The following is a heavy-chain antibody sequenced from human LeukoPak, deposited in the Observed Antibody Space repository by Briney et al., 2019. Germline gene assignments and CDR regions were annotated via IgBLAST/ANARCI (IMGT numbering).Heavy chain of an antibody. V-gene: IGHV3-15*01. CDR2: IKSKTDGGTT. CDR3: TRRYSSRWYYFDY. J-gene: IGHJ4*02. CDR1: GFTFSNAW. D-gene: IGHD6-13*01. Sequence: PGGSLTLSCAASGFTFSNAWMSWVRQSPGKGLEWVGRIKSKTDGGTTDYAAPVKGRFTSSRDDSKNTLYLQMNSLKTEDTAVYYCTRRYSSRWYYFDYWGQGTLVTVSS.